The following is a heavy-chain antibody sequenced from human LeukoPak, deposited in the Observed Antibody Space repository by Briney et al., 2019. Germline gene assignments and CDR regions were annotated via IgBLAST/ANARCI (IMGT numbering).Heavy chain of an antibody. Sequence: GGSLRLSCAASGFTFSSQVMHWVRQAPGKGLEWVAVIWYDGNNKYYADSVKGRSTISRDNSKNTLYLQMNSLRAEDTAVYYCARDSVVVITGYSVDYWGQGALVTVSS. CDR3: ARDSVVVITGYSVDY. CDR2: IWYDGNNK. CDR1: GFTFSSQV. J-gene: IGHJ4*02. V-gene: IGHV3-33*01. D-gene: IGHD3-22*01.